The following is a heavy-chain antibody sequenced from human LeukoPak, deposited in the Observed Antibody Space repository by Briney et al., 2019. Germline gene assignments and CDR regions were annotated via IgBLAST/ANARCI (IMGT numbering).Heavy chain of an antibody. CDR3: ASSSRNVKDYFDY. D-gene: IGHD6-13*01. Sequence: ASVKDSCKASGYTFTCYYMHWVRQAPGQGLGGVGGINANSGGTNYAQKFPGRVTMTRDTSISTAYMELSRLRSDDTAVYYCASSSRNVKDYFDYWGQGTLVTVSS. J-gene: IGHJ4*02. CDR2: INANSGGT. V-gene: IGHV1-2*02. CDR1: GYTFTCYY.